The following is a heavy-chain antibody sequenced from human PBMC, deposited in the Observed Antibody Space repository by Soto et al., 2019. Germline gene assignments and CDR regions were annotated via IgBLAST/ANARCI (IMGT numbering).Heavy chain of an antibody. CDR3: AKAMVVVTAISGGGGFDK. Sequence: QVQLVESGGGVVQPGRSLRLSCAASGYTFSSYGMHWVRQAPGKGLVWVTVISYDGSNKYCADSVKGRFTISRDNSKNTLYLQMNSLRAEDTAVYYCAKAMVVVTAISGGGGFDKWGQGTLVTVSS. CDR1: GYTFSSYG. V-gene: IGHV3-30*18. J-gene: IGHJ3*02. CDR2: ISYDGSNK. D-gene: IGHD2-21*02.